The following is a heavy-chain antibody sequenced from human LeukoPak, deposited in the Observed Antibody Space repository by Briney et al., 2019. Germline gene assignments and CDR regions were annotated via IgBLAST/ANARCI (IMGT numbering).Heavy chain of an antibody. J-gene: IGHJ4*02. CDR1: GFTFSSYG. V-gene: IGHV3-33*01. CDR2: IWYDGSNK. Sequence: GGSLRLSCAASGFTFSSYGMHWVRQAPGKGLEWVAVIWYDGSNKYYADSVKGRFTISRDSSKNTLYLQMNSLRAEDTAVYYCARELAPGAAAGLDYWGQGTLVTVSS. CDR3: ARELAPGAAAGLDY. D-gene: IGHD6-13*01.